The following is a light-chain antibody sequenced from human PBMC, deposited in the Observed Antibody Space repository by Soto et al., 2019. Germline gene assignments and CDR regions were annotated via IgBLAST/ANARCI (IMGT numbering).Light chain of an antibody. CDR1: QGISSW. V-gene: IGKV1-5*01. Sequence: IRMTQSPSSCSASTGDRVTITCRASQGISSWLAWYQQKPGKAPKLLIYDASSLESGVPSRFSGSASGTEFTLTISSLQPDDFATYYCQQYNSYWTFGQGTKVDIK. CDR3: QQYNSYWT. CDR2: DAS. J-gene: IGKJ1*01.